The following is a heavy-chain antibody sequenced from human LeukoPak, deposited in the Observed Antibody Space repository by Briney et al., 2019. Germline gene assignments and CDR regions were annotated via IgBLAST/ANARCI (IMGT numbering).Heavy chain of an antibody. CDR2: ITSDGSNA. V-gene: IGHV3-30*18. Sequence: GGSLRLSCAASGFTFSSYGMHWVRQAPGKGLEWVAVITSDGSNADYADPVKGRFAISRDNSKNTLYLQMNSLRAEDTAVYYCAKDDGDGYNYDPFDIWGQGTMVTVSS. CDR1: GFTFSSYG. J-gene: IGHJ3*02. CDR3: AKDDGDGYNYDPFDI. D-gene: IGHD5-24*01.